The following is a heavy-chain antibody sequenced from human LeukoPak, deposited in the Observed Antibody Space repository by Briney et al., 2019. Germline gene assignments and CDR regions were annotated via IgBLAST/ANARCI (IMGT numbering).Heavy chain of an antibody. V-gene: IGHV4-59*01. Sequence: PSETLSLTCTVSGGSISSYYWSWIRQPPGKGLEWIGYIYYSGSTNYNPSLKSRVTISVDTSKNQFSLKLSSVTAADTAVYYCARGTSVVRWYFDYWGQGTRVTVSS. CDR2: IYYSGST. CDR1: GGSISSYY. D-gene: IGHD1-1*01. J-gene: IGHJ4*02. CDR3: ARGTSVVRWYFDY.